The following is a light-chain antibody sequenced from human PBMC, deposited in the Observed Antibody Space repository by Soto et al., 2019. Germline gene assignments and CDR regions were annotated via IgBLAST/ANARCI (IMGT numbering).Light chain of an antibody. CDR1: QSVSSN. CDR3: QQYNMWPRT. Sequence: EIVMTQSPATLSLSPGERATLSCRASQSVSSNFAWYQHKPGQAPRLLIYGASTRATGIPDRFSGSGSGTDFTLTISSLQSEDFAVYYCQQYNMWPRTFGEGTKVEIK. V-gene: IGKV3-15*01. J-gene: IGKJ4*01. CDR2: GAS.